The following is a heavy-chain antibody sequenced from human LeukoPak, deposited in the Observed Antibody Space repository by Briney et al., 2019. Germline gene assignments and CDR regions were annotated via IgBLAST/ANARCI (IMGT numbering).Heavy chain of an antibody. CDR2: ISYDGSNK. CDR3: AREAGEDDYGDYGSN. CDR1: GFTFSSYA. Sequence: GGSLGLSCAASGFTFSSYAMHWVRQAPGKGLEWVAVISYDGSNKYYADSVKGRFTISRDNSKNTLYLQMNSLRAEDTAVYYCAREAGEDDYGDYGSNWGQGTLVTVSS. D-gene: IGHD4-17*01. V-gene: IGHV3-30-3*01. J-gene: IGHJ4*02.